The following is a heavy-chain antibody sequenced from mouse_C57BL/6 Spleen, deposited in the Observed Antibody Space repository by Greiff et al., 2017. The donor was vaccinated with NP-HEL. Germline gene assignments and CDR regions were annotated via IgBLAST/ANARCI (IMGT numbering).Heavy chain of an antibody. CDR3: TREGGMVTTWQKLDY. D-gene: IGHD2-2*01. CDR2: IDPETGGT. Sequence: VQLQQSGAELVRPGASVTLSCKASGYTFTDYEMHWVKQTPVHGLEWIGAIDPETGGTAYNQKFKGKAILTADKSSSTAYMELRSLTSEDSAVYYCTREGGMVTTWQKLDYWGQGTTLTVSS. V-gene: IGHV1-15*01. J-gene: IGHJ2*01. CDR1: GYTFTDYE.